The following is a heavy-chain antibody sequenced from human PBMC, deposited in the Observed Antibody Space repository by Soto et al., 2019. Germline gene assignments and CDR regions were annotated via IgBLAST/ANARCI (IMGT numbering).Heavy chain of an antibody. CDR1: GYTFTSYG. D-gene: IGHD6-13*01. CDR3: ARGGMRYSQFLDP. CDR2: TSSYNGNT. J-gene: IGHJ5*02. V-gene: IGHV1-18*01. Sequence: GASVKVSCKASGYTFTSYGITWVQQAPGQGLEWMGWTSSYNGNTNYAQKLQGRVTMTTDTSTSTSYMELRNLRSDDTAVYYCARGGMRYSQFLDPWGQGTLVTVSS.